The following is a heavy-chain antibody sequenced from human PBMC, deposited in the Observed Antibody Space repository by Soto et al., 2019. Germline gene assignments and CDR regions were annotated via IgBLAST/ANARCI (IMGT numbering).Heavy chain of an antibody. J-gene: IGHJ4*02. Sequence: EVHLVESGGGLVQPGGSLRLSCAASGFTFSSYSLNWVRQAPGKGLEWVSCITSSGTTVYYADSVRGRFTISRDNAKNSLYLQMNSLRDDDTAVYYCARGSSTWAYYFAFWGQGTLVTVSS. CDR2: ITSSGTTV. CDR1: GFTFSSYS. CDR3: ARGSSTWAYYFAF. D-gene: IGHD6-13*01. V-gene: IGHV3-48*02.